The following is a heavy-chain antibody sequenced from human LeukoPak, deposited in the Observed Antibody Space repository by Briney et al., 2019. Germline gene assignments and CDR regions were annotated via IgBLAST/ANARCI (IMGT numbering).Heavy chain of an antibody. CDR2: IYSGGDT. CDR1: GFTVSSNF. D-gene: IGHD3-3*01. Sequence: GGSLRLSCAASGFTVSSNFMSWVRQAPGKGLEWVSVIYSGGDTYYADSVKGRFTISRDNSKNTLYLQMNSLRAEDTAVYYCAKDAVYYDFWSGYRLSDAFDIWGQGTMVTVSS. V-gene: IGHV3-53*01. CDR3: AKDAVYYDFWSGYRLSDAFDI. J-gene: IGHJ3*02.